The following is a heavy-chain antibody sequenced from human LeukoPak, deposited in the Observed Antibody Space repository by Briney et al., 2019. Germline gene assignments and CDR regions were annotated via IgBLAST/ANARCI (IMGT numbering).Heavy chain of an antibody. V-gene: IGHV4-59*08. CDR3: ARQYGSGSYYPPFDY. CDR2: IYYSGST. D-gene: IGHD3-10*01. CDR1: GGSISSYY. Sequence: SETLSLTCTVSGGSISSYYWSWIRQPPGKGLEWIGYIYYSGSTNYNPSLKSRVTISVDTSKNQFSLKLSSVTASDTAVYYCARQYGSGSYYPPFDYWGQGTLVTVSS. J-gene: IGHJ4*02.